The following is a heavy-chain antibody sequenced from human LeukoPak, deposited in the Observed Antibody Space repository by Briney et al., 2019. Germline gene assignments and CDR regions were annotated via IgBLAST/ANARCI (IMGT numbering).Heavy chain of an antibody. CDR3: ARDGDDILTGWFDP. D-gene: IGHD3-9*01. V-gene: IGHV4-61*08. CDR1: GGSISSGGYY. J-gene: IGHJ5*02. CDR2: IYYSGST. Sequence: PSETLSLTCTVSGGSISSGGYYWSWIRQHPGKGLEWIGYIYYSGSTNYNPSLKSRVTISVDTSKNQFSLKLSSVTAADTAVYYCARDGDDILTGWFDPWGQGTLVTVSS.